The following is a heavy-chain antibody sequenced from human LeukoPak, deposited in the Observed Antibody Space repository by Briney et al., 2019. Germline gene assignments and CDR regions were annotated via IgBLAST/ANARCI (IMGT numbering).Heavy chain of an antibody. D-gene: IGHD3-22*01. CDR1: GFTFSSYA. Sequence: HSGGSLRLSCAASGFTFSSYAMSWVRQAPGKGLEWVSAISGSGGSTYYADSVKGRFTISRDNSKYTLYLQMNSLRAEDTAVYYCAKELYGYYDSSGYYYWGQGNLVTVSS. CDR3: AKELYGYYDSSGYYY. V-gene: IGHV3-23*01. CDR2: ISGSGGST. J-gene: IGHJ4*02.